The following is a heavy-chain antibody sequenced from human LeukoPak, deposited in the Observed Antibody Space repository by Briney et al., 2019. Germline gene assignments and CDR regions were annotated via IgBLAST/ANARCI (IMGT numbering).Heavy chain of an antibody. CDR1: GFTFSTYD. D-gene: IGHD5-24*01. CDR3: ARAGDGYNTEYYIDY. V-gene: IGHV3-13*01. Sequence: SGGSLRLSCAASGFTFSTYDMHWVRQATGKGLEWVSGIGSTGETYYPGSVKGRFTISRENAKNSFYLQINGLRAGDTAVYYCARAGDGYNTEYYIDYWGQGTLVTVSS. J-gene: IGHJ4*02. CDR2: IGSTGET.